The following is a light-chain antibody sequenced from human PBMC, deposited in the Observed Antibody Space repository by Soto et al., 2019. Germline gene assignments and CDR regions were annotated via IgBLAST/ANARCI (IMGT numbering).Light chain of an antibody. CDR3: SSYTTSTTLI. V-gene: IGLV2-14*03. CDR2: DVT. Sequence: QSVLTQPASVSGSPGQSITISCTGTSSDVGRYKLVSWYQQHPGKAPKLMIYDVTNRPSGVSSRFSGSKSGNTASLTISGLQAEDEADYYCSSYTTSTTLIFGGGTKLTVL. J-gene: IGLJ2*01. CDR1: SSDVGRYKL.